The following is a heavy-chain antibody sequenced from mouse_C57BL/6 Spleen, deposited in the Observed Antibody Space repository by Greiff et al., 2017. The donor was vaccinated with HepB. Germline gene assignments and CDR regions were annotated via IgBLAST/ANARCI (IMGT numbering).Heavy chain of an antibody. CDR1: GFTFSDYG. Sequence: DVKLVESGGGLVKPGGSLKLSCAASGFTFSDYGMHWVRQAPEKGLEWVAYISSVSGTIYYADTVKGRFTISRDNAKNTLFLQMSSLRSEDTAMYYCARPFYYGSSLAYWGKGTLVTVSA. V-gene: IGHV5-17*01. CDR2: ISSVSGTI. J-gene: IGHJ3*01. CDR3: ARPFYYGSSLAY. D-gene: IGHD1-1*01.